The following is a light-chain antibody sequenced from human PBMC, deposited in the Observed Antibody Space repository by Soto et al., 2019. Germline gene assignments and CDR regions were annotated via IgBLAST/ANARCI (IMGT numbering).Light chain of an antibody. V-gene: IGLV2-14*01. CDR1: SDDIGANNY. J-gene: IGLJ2*01. Sequence: QSALTQPASVSGSPGQSITISCTGTSDDIGANNYVSWYQHHPGKAPKILIYEAANRPSGISHRLSGSKSGNTASLTISGLQAEDEADYFCTSYTSASTLVFGGGTKLTVL. CDR3: TSYTSASTLV. CDR2: EAA.